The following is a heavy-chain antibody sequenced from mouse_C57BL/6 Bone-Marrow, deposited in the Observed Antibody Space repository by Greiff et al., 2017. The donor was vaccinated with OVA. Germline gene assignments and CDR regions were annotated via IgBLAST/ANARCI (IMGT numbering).Heavy chain of an antibody. CDR1: GFTFSSYG. J-gene: IGHJ2*01. D-gene: IGHD1-1*01. CDR3: ARHAAYYGSSLHDFDY. V-gene: IGHV5-6*01. CDR2: ISSGGSYT. Sequence: EVKLVESGGDLVKPGGSLKLSCAASGFTFSSYGMSWVRQTPDKRLEWVAAISSGGSYTYYPDNVKGRFTISRDNAKNTPYLQMSSLTSEDTAMDYCARHAAYYGSSLHDFDYGGRGTALTVSS.